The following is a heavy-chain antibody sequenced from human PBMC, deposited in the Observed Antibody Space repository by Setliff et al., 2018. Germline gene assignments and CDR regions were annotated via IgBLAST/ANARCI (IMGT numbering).Heavy chain of an antibody. CDR1: GGFISSREYY. J-gene: IGHJ6*03. Sequence: SETLSLTCTVSGGFISSREYYWAWIRQAPGKGLEWIGSIFYSGSTFYRSSLKSRLTIDIDTSKNQFSVKLNSVTAADTAVYYCVRLDRRENSFGYPNGDYLDVWGKGTTVTVSS. V-gene: IGHV4-39*01. D-gene: IGHD5-18*01. CDR3: VRLDRRENSFGYPNGDYLDV. CDR2: IFYSGST.